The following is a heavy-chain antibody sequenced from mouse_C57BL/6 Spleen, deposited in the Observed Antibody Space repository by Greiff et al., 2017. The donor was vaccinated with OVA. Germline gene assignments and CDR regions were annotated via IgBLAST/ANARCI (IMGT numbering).Heavy chain of an antibody. CDR1: GYTFTSYW. J-gene: IGHJ4*01. D-gene: IGHD4-1*01. CDR3: ARLSFAGGHAMDY. Sequence: QVQLQQPGAELVMPGASVKLSCKASGYTFTSYWMHWVKQRPGQGLEWIGEIDPSDSYTNYNQKFKGKSTLTVDKSSSTAYMQLSSLTSEDSAVYYCARLSFAGGHAMDYWGQGTSVTVSS. V-gene: IGHV1-69*01. CDR2: IDPSDSYT.